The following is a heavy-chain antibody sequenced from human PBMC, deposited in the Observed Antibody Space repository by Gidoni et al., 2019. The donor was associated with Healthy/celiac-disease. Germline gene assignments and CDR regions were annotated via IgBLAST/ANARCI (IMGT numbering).Heavy chain of an antibody. CDR3: ARSPSTTVTTPGY. Sequence: EVQLVESGGGLVKPGVSLGLSCAACGFTFSSYSMNWVRQAPGKGLEWVSSISSSSSYIYYADSVKGRFTISRDNAKNSLYLQMNSLRAEDTAVYYCARSPSTTVTTPGYWGQGTLVTVSS. D-gene: IGHD4-17*01. CDR2: ISSSSSYI. CDR1: GFTFSSYS. J-gene: IGHJ4*02. V-gene: IGHV3-21*01.